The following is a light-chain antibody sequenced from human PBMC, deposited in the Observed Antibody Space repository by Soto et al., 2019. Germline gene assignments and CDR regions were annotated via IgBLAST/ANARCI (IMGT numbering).Light chain of an antibody. CDR3: LQYDDYPFT. J-gene: IGKJ5*01. CDR2: FTS. V-gene: IGKV1-17*01. CDR1: QGVRSY. Sequence: DTQMTQSPSSLSASVGDRVTITCRASQGVRSYLGWFQQKPGEAPKRLISFTSRLHSGVPSRFSGSGSGTEFTLTISSLQPEDFATYYCLQYDDYPFTFGQGTRLEI.